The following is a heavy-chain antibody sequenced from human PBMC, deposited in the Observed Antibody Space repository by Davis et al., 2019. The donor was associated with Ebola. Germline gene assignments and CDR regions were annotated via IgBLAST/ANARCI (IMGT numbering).Heavy chain of an antibody. CDR1: GYTFTSYG. CDR3: ARATTIFGVVINWFDP. J-gene: IGHJ5*02. Sequence: AASVKVSCKASGYTFTSYGISWVRQAPGQGLEWMGWISAYNDNTNYAQKLQGRVTMTTDTSTSTAYMELSSLRSDDTAVYYCARATTIFGVVINWFDPWGQGTLVTVSS. D-gene: IGHD3-3*01. CDR2: ISAYNDNT. V-gene: IGHV1-18*01.